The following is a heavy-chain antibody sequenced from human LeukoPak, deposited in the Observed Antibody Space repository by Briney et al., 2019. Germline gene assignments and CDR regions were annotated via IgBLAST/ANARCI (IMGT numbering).Heavy chain of an antibody. CDR3: ASHRGPMDV. Sequence: SETLSLTCTVSGGSICSYYWSWIRQPPGKGLEWIGYIYYSGSTNYNPSLKSRVTISVDTSKNQFSLKLSSVTAADTAVYYCASHRGPMDVWGKGTTVTVSS. CDR1: GGSICSYY. D-gene: IGHD3-10*01. CDR2: IYYSGST. V-gene: IGHV4-59*01. J-gene: IGHJ6*03.